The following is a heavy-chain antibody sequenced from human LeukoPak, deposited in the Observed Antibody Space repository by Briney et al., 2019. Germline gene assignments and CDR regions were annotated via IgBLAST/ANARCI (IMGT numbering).Heavy chain of an antibody. CDR1: GLTFSDYY. D-gene: IGHD3-22*01. V-gene: IGHV3-11*01. J-gene: IGHJ3*02. Sequence: GGSLRLSCAASGLTFSDYYMSWIRQAPGKGLEWVSYISSSGSTIYYADSVKGRFTISRDNAKNSLYLQMNSLRAEDTAVYYCARDRFYYDSSGYYYSPDAFDIWGQGTMVTVSS. CDR2: ISSSGSTI. CDR3: ARDRFYYDSSGYYYSPDAFDI.